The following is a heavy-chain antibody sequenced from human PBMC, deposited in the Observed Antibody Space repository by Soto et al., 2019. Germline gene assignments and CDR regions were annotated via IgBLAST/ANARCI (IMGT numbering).Heavy chain of an antibody. CDR1: GFTFGDYA. CDR2: IRSKAYGGTT. Sequence: PGGSLRLSCTASGFTFGDYAMSWFRQAPGKGLEWVGFIRSKAYGGTTEYAASVKGRFTISRDNSKNTLYLQMNSLRAEDTAVYYCAKEGASYYYGSGSPRSADAFDIWGQGTMVTVSS. CDR3: AKEGASYYYGSGSPRSADAFDI. J-gene: IGHJ3*02. D-gene: IGHD3-10*01. V-gene: IGHV3-49*03.